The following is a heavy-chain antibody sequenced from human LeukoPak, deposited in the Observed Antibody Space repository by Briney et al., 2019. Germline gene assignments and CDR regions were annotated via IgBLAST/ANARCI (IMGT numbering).Heavy chain of an antibody. CDR3: ARQAKQWLPPGWFDP. J-gene: IGHJ5*02. CDR1: GGSISSSSYY. V-gene: IGHV4-39*01. CDR2: IYYSGST. D-gene: IGHD6-19*01. Sequence: ASGTLSLTCTVSGGSISSSSYYWGWIRQPPGKGLEWIGSIYYSGSTYYNPSHKSRVTISVDTSKNQFSLKLSSVTAADTAVYYCARQAKQWLPPGWFDPWGQGTLVTVSS.